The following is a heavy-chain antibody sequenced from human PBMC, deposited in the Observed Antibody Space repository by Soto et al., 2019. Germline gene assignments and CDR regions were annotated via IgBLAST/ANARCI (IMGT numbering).Heavy chain of an antibody. CDR3: ARGYCSGGSCYPDAFDI. Sequence: GGSLRLSCAASGFTVSSNYMSWVRQAPGKGLEWVSVIYSGGSTYYADSVKGRFTISRHNSKNTLYLQMNSLRAEDTAEYYCARGYCSGGSCYPDAFDIWGQGTMVTVSS. J-gene: IGHJ3*02. CDR1: GFTVSSNY. CDR2: IYSGGST. V-gene: IGHV3-53*04. D-gene: IGHD2-15*01.